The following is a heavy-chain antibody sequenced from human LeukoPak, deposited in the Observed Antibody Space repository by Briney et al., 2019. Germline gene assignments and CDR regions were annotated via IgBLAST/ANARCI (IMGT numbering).Heavy chain of an antibody. CDR3: AKPRGQLLLLGTGMDV. D-gene: IGHD2-15*01. CDR2: ISGNGRDT. V-gene: IGHV3-23*01. Sequence: GGSLRLSCAASGFTFSSYSMSWVRQAPGKGLEWVSVISGNGRDTFYADSVRGRFTISRDNSKNTVYLQMNSLRAEDTAVYYCAKPRGQLLLLGTGMDVWGQGTTVTVSS. J-gene: IGHJ6*02. CDR1: GFTFSSYS.